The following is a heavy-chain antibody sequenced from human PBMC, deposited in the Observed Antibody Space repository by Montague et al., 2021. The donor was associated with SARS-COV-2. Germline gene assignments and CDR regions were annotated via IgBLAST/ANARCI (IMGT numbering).Heavy chain of an antibody. CDR3: ARGRLLVPKTKNCFDP. V-gene: IGHV4-31*03. J-gene: IGHJ5*02. D-gene: IGHD2-2*01. CDR2: IYYSGXT. Sequence: TLSLTCTVTGGSISSGGYYWSWIRQHPGKGLEWIGYIYYSGXTXYXXXXKXRLSISVDTSKNRFSLKLRSVTAADTAMYYCARGRLLVPKTKNCFDPWGQGTLVTVSS. CDR1: GGSISSGGYY.